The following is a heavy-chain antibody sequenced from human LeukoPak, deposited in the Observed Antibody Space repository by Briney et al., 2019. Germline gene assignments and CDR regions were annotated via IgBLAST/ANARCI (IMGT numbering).Heavy chain of an antibody. V-gene: IGHV3-9*01. CDR1: GFTFDDYA. J-gene: IGHJ5*02. CDR3: AKEGLPAASPFDP. D-gene: IGHD2-2*01. CDR2: ISWNSGSI. Sequence: PGGSLRLSCAASGFTFDDYAMHWVRQAPGKGLEWVSGISWNSGSIGYADSVKGRFTISRDNAKNSLYLQMNSLRAEDTALYYCAKEGLPAASPFDPWGQGTLVTISS.